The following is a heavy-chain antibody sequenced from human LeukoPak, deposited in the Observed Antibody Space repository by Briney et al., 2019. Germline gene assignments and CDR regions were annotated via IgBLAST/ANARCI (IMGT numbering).Heavy chain of an antibody. J-gene: IGHJ4*02. CDR1: GGTFSSYA. CDR2: IIPIFGTA. Sequence: ASVKVSCKASGGTFSSYAISWVRQAPGQGLEWMGGIIPIFGTANYAQKFQGRVTITADESTSTAYMELSSLRSEDTAVYYCARDDYGGNSVNDYWGQGILVTVSS. V-gene: IGHV1-69*13. D-gene: IGHD4-23*01. CDR3: ARDDYGGNSVNDY.